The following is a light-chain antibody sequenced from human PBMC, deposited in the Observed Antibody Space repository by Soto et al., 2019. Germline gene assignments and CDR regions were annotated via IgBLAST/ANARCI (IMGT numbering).Light chain of an antibody. CDR1: SSDVGSYNR. V-gene: IGLV2-18*02. Sequence: QSVLTKPPSVSGSPGQSVTISCTGTSSDVGSYNRVSWYQQPPGTAPKVMIYEVSNRPSGVPDRFSGSKSDNTASLTISGLQAEDEADYYCSSYTSSSTYVFGTGTKVTV. CDR3: SSYTSSSTYV. J-gene: IGLJ1*01. CDR2: EVS.